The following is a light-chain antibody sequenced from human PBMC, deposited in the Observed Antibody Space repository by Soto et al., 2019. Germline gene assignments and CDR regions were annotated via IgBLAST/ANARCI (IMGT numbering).Light chain of an antibody. CDR1: SSDVGGYDY. J-gene: IGLJ1*01. CDR3: LSSAGTAYV. V-gene: IGLV2-8*01. CDR2: EVT. Sequence: QPVLTQPPSASGSPGQSVTISCTGTSSDVGGYDYVSWYQQYPGKTPKLMIFEVTKRPSGVPDRFSGSKSGNTASLTVSGLQAEDEADYYCLSSAGTAYVFGTGTQLTVL.